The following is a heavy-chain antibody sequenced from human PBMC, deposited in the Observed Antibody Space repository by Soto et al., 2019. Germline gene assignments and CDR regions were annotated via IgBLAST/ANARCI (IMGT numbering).Heavy chain of an antibody. CDR2: IYHSGNI. J-gene: IGHJ5*02. V-gene: IGHV4-4*02. CDR3: ARDLGSRVRKDMTDSWFYP. Sequence: PSETLSLTCAVSGASIISNNWWSLVRHPPGKGLEWIGEIYHSGNINYNPSLKSRVIISIDKSKNQFSLELSSVAAADTAVYYCARDLGSRVRKDMTDSWFYPCGKGTLVTVYS. CDR1: GASIISNNW. D-gene: IGHD3-10*01.